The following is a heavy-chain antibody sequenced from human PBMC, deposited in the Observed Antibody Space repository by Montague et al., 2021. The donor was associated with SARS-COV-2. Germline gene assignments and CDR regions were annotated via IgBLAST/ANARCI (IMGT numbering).Heavy chain of an antibody. CDR2: INHSGSI. D-gene: IGHD3-22*01. Sequence: SVTLSLTCAVYSGSFSDYYWTWIRQPPGKGLEWIGEINHSGSINYNPSLKSRVSISVDTSKNQFSLKLTSVTAADTAVYYCARGAPTITMIVVVFTGAGWYFDLWGRGTLVTVSS. CDR3: ARGAPTITMIVVVFTGAGWYFDL. J-gene: IGHJ2*01. V-gene: IGHV4-34*01. CDR1: SGSFSDYY.